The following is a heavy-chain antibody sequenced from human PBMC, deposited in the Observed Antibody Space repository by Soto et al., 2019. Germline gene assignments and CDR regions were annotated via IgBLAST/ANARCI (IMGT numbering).Heavy chain of an antibody. CDR1: GFTFSSYA. D-gene: IGHD3-22*01. CDR2: ISSSGGST. Sequence: EVQLLESGGDLIQPGGSLRLSCAASGFTFSSYAMSWVRQAPGKGLGWVSAISSSGGSTYYADSVKGRFTISRDNSRNTLYLQMTSLSAEDTAIYYCVKYQPMTQPRPDVGSWGQGTVVTVSS. CDR3: VKYQPMTQPRPDVGS. V-gene: IGHV3-23*01. J-gene: IGHJ4*02.